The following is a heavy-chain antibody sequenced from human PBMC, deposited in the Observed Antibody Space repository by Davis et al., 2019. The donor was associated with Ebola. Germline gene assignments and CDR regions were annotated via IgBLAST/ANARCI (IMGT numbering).Heavy chain of an antibody. CDR1: GFTFSSYA. CDR2: ISGSGGST. CDR3: AKNRFSGAYNYFDF. J-gene: IGHJ4*02. Sequence: PGGSLRLSCAASGFTFSSYAMSWVRQAPGKGLEWVSVISGSGGSTYYADSVKGRFTISRDNSKNTLYLQMNSLRAEDTAIYYCAKNRFSGAYNYFDFWGQGTLVSVAS. V-gene: IGHV3-23*01. D-gene: IGHD6-25*01.